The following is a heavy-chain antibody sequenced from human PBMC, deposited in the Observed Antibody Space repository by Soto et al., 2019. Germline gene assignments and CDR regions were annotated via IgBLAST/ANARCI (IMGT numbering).Heavy chain of an antibody. J-gene: IGHJ6*03. CDR3: TRDGLNSKYFSYYYYYYMDV. V-gene: IGHV3-49*03. CDR1: GFTFGDYA. Sequence: EVQLVESGGGLVQPGRSLRLSCTASGFTFGDYAMSWFRQAPGKGLEWVGFIRSKAYGGTTEYAASVIGRFTISRDDSKSIAYLQMNSLKTEDTAVYYCTRDGLNSKYFSYYYYYYMDVWGKGTTVTVSS. D-gene: IGHD2-15*01. CDR2: IRSKAYGGTT.